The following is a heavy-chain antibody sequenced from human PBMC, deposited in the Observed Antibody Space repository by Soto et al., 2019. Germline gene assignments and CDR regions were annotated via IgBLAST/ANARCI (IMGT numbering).Heavy chain of an antibody. V-gene: IGHV4-34*01. Sequence: PSETLSLTCAVYGGSFSGYYWSWIRQPPGKGLEWIGEINHSGSTNYNPSLKSRVTISVDTSKNQFSLKLSSVTAADTAVYYCARGQEVAATLYYFDYWGQGTLVTVYS. J-gene: IGHJ4*02. D-gene: IGHD2-15*01. CDR2: INHSGST. CDR3: ARGQEVAATLYYFDY. CDR1: GGSFSGYY.